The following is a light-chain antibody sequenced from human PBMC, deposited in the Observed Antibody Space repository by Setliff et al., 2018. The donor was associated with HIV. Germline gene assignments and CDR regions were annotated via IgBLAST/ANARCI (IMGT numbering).Light chain of an antibody. CDR3: SSYAITNTLP. V-gene: IGLV2-14*01. J-gene: IGLJ1*01. CDR2: EVS. CDR1: SGDVGGYNY. Sequence: ALTQPASVSGSPGQSITISCTGTSGDVGGYNYVSWYQQHPGKAPKLIIYEVSNRPSGVSNRFSGSKSGYTASLTISGLQAEDEADYYCSSYAITNTLPFGTGTKVTVL.